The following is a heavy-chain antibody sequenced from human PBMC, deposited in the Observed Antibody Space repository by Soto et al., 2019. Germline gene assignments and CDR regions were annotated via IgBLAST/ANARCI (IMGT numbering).Heavy chain of an antibody. J-gene: IGHJ4*02. D-gene: IGHD2-21*02. CDR2: IIGSGAIT. V-gene: IGHV3-23*01. CDR1: DFTFNIYA. CDR3: AKDARDTGGNSGIDY. Sequence: GGSLSLSCVASDFTFNIYAWSWFRKPPGMGLEWVSSIIGSGAITYYADSVKGRFTISRDNSKSTLYLQMNSLRVEDTALYYCAKDARDTGGNSGIDYWGQGTLVTVSS.